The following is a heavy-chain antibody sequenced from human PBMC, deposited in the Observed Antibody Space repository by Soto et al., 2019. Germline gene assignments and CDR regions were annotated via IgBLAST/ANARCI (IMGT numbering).Heavy chain of an antibody. CDR1: GYTFTSYC. D-gene: IGHD2-2*01. J-gene: IGHJ6*02. CDR2: ISSYNDKT. CDR3: ARGRCSSSSCYGYYYYGMDV. V-gene: IGHV1-18*04. Sequence: GASVNVSCKTSGYTFTSYCISWVRQAPGQGLEWMGWISSYNDKTNYAHKFQGRVTMTTDTSTNTAYMELRSLRSDDTAVYYCARGRCSSSSCYGYYYYGMDVWGQGTTVTVSS.